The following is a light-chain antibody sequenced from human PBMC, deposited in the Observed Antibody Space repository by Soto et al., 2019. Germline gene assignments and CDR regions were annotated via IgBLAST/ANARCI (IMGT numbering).Light chain of an antibody. CDR3: QQSGSPPTT. Sequence: IVFKLSACTVSFYPGERATVSCRASLSVSSSYLAWYQQKPGQAPRLLIYGAPSRATGIPDRFSGSGSGTDFTLPISRLEPEDFAVYYCQQSGSPPTTFAQRSKADNK. CDR1: LSVSSSY. J-gene: IGKJ1*01. CDR2: GAP. V-gene: IGKV3-20*01.